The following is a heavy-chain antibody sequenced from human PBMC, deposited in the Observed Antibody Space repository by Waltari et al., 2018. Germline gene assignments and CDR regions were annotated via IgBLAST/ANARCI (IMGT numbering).Heavy chain of an antibody. CDR3: ARVYRWFDP. D-gene: IGHD3-16*02. V-gene: IGHV1-24*01. CDR2: FDPEDGET. Sequence: QVQLVQSGAEVKKPGASVKVSCKVSGYTLTELSMHWVRQAPGKGLEWMGGFDPEDGETIYAQKFQGRVTMTRNTSISTAYMELSSLRSEDTAVYYCARVYRWFDPWGQGTLVTVSS. CDR1: GYTLTELS. J-gene: IGHJ5*02.